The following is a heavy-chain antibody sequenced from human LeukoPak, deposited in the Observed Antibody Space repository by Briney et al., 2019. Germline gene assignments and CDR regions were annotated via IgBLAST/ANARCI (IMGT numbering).Heavy chain of an antibody. Sequence: SETLSLTCTVSGDSISTYYWSWIRQPPGKGLEWIGYIFYTGSTNYNPSLKSRLTISVDTSKKQLSLKLSSVTAADTAVYYCARVSCTSTSCPGWIDPWGQGTLVTVSS. CDR1: GDSISTYY. D-gene: IGHD2-2*01. CDR3: ARVSCTSTSCPGWIDP. J-gene: IGHJ5*02. CDR2: IFYTGST. V-gene: IGHV4-59*01.